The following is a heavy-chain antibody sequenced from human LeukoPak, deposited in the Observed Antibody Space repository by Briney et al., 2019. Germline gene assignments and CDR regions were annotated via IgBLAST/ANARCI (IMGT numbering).Heavy chain of an antibody. D-gene: IGHD1-7*01. CDR2: IYTSGST. CDR3: VRHGGRGWNSYQNWFDP. J-gene: IGHJ5*02. CDR1: GGSISSYY. V-gene: IGHV4-4*09. Sequence: PSETLSLTCTVSGGSISSYYWSWIRQPPGKGLEWIGYIYTSGSTNYNPSLKSRVTISVDTSKNQFSLKLSSVTAADTAVYYCVRHGGRGWNSYQNWFDPWGQGTLVTVSS.